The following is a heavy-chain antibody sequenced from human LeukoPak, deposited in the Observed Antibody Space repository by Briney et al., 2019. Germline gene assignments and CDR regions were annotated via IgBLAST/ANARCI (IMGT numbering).Heavy chain of an antibody. V-gene: IGHV4-38-2*02. CDR2: IYHSGST. D-gene: IGHD3-22*01. Sequence: PSETLSLTCTVSGYSISSGYYWGWIRQPPGKGLEWIGSIYHSGSTYYNPSLKSRVTISVDTSKNQFSLKLSSVTAADTAVYYCARAPPLPYYYDSSGYHSLEFDAFDIWGQGTMVTVSS. CDR1: GYSISSGYY. CDR3: ARAPPLPYYYDSSGYHSLEFDAFDI. J-gene: IGHJ3*02.